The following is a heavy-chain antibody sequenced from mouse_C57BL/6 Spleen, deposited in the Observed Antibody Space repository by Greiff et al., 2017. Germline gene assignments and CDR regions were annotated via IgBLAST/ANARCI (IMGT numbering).Heavy chain of an antibody. CDR1: GYTFTDYY. CDR3: ARRGYYGNFSFDY. Sequence: VQLQQSGPELVKPGASVKISCKASGYTFTDYYMNWVQQSHGKSLEWIGDINPNNGGTSYNQKFKGKATLTVDKSSSTAYMELRSLTSEDSADYYCARRGYYGNFSFDYWGQGTTLTVSS. J-gene: IGHJ2*01. V-gene: IGHV1-26*01. D-gene: IGHD2-1*01. CDR2: INPNNGGT.